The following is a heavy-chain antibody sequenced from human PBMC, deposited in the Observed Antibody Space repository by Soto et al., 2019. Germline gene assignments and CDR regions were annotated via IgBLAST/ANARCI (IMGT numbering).Heavy chain of an antibody. D-gene: IGHD6-19*01. Sequence: PSETLSLTCTVSGGSISSYYWSWIRQPPGKGLEWIGYIYYSGSTNYNPSLKSRVTISVDTSKNQFSLKLSSVTAADTAVYYCARQNRNQPGIAVAQAGFFDYWGQGTLVTVSS. CDR2: IYYSGST. J-gene: IGHJ4*02. CDR1: GGSISSYY. CDR3: ARQNRNQPGIAVAQAGFFDY. V-gene: IGHV4-59*01.